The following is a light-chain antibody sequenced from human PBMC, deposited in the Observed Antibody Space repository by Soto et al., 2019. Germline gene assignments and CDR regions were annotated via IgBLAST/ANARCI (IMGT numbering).Light chain of an antibody. Sequence: EIVMTQSPATLSVSPGERATLSCRASQSVSSNLAWYQQKPGQAPRLLIYGASTRATGIPARFSGSGSGTEFTLTISSLQSEDFVVYYCQQSNNWPMTFGQGTKVEIK. V-gene: IGKV3-15*01. CDR2: GAS. J-gene: IGKJ1*01. CDR3: QQSNNWPMT. CDR1: QSVSSN.